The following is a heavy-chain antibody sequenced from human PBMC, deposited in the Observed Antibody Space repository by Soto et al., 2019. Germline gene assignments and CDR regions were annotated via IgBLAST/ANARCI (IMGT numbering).Heavy chain of an antibody. D-gene: IGHD3-10*01. CDR2: IYYSGST. J-gene: IGHJ3*02. Sequence: SETHSLSYTVSGGYISNSSYYWGWIRQPPGKGLEWIGSIYYSGSTYYNPSLKSRVTISVDTSKNQFSLKLSSVTAADTAVYYCAALTYYYGSGESAFDIWGQGTMVTVSS. V-gene: IGHV4-39*01. CDR1: GGYISNSSYY. CDR3: AALTYYYGSGESAFDI.